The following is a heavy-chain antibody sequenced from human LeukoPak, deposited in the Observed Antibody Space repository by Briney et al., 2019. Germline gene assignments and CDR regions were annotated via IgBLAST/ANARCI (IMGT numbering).Heavy chain of an antibody. Sequence: GGSLRLSCAASGFTFSSYDMSWVRPAPGKVMEWVSGTSGGGVSTYNADSVKGRFTISRDNSRNTLYLEMNSLRAEDTAVYYCAKGSHSSGYSSFDYWGQGTLVTVSS. V-gene: IGHV3-23*01. CDR1: GFTFSSYD. D-gene: IGHD6-19*01. CDR3: AKGSHSSGYSSFDY. J-gene: IGHJ4*02. CDR2: TSGGGVST.